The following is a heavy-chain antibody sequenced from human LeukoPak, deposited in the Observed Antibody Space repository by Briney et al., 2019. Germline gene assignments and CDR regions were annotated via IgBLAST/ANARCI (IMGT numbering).Heavy chain of an antibody. J-gene: IGHJ4*02. Sequence: GGSLRVSCVLSGLTFSDAWMSWVRQAPGKGLEWIGRIRNDRITDYAAPVQGRFSISRDNSKNTFYLQMNSLRTEDTGMYFCTWVATIFTVDYWGQGTLVTVSS. CDR1: GLTFSDAW. D-gene: IGHD5-12*01. CDR2: IRNDRIT. CDR3: TWVATIFTVDY. V-gene: IGHV3-15*01.